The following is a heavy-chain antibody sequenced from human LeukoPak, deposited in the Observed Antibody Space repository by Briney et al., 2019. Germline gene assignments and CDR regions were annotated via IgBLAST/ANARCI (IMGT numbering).Heavy chain of an antibody. Sequence: GVLRLSCAASGFTFSSYWMSWVRQAPGKGLEWEANIKQDGSEKYYVASVKGRFTISRDNAKNSLYLQMNSLRAEDTAVYFCARVGYSSAHMDVWGKGTTVTVSS. CDR1: GFTFSSYW. CDR3: ARVGYSSAHMDV. D-gene: IGHD6-19*01. CDR2: IKQDGSEK. J-gene: IGHJ6*03. V-gene: IGHV3-7*01.